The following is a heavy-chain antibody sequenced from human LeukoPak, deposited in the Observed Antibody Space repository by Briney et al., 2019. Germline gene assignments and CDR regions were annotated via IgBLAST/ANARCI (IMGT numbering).Heavy chain of an antibody. J-gene: IGHJ5*02. Sequence: QAGGSLRLSCAASGFTFSSYAMSWVRQAPGKGLEWVSAISGSGGSTYYADSVEGRFTISRDNSKNTLYLQMNSLRAEDTAVYYCAKGDYDILTGYYKRAGDNWFDPWGQGTLVTVSS. D-gene: IGHD3-9*01. CDR3: AKGDYDILTGYYKRAGDNWFDP. CDR2: ISGSGGST. V-gene: IGHV3-23*01. CDR1: GFTFSSYA.